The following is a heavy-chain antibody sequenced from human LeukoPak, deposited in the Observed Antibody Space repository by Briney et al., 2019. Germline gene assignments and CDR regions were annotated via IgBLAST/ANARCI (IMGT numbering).Heavy chain of an antibody. D-gene: IGHD4-17*01. J-gene: IGHJ3*02. CDR2: INHSGST. Sequence: SETLSLTCAVYGGSFSGYYWSWIRQPPGKGLEWIGEINHSGSTNYNPSLKSRVTISVDTSKNQFSPKLSSVTAADTAVYYCARDPTVDAFDIWGQGTMVTVSS. V-gene: IGHV4-34*01. CDR3: ARDPTVDAFDI. CDR1: GGSFSGYY.